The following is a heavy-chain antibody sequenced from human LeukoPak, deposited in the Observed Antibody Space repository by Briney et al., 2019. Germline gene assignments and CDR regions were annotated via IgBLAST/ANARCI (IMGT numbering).Heavy chain of an antibody. CDR1: GYTFTSYG. Sequence: ASVKVSCKASGYTFTSYGIGWVRQAPGQGLEWMGWISAYNGNTNYAQKLQGRVTMTTDTSTSTAYMELSSLRSEDTAVYYCARDGILNYRHLNQLSYWGQGTLVTVSS. D-gene: IGHD1-7*01. CDR3: ARDGILNYRHLNQLSY. CDR2: ISAYNGNT. V-gene: IGHV1-18*01. J-gene: IGHJ4*02.